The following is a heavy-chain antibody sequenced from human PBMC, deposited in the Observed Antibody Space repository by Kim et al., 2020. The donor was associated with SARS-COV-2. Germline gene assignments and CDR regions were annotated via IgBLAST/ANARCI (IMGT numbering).Heavy chain of an antibody. D-gene: IGHD6-13*01. Sequence: DSVKGRFTISRDNAKNTLYLQMNSLRAEDTAVYYCAREGWKYSSSWYCLYWGQGTLVTVSS. CDR3: AREGWKYSSSWYCLY. J-gene: IGHJ4*02. V-gene: IGHV3-30*01.